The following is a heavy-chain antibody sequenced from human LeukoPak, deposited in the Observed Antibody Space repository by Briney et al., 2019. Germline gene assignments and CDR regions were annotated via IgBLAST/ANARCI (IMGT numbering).Heavy chain of an antibody. CDR2: MYYSGGP. J-gene: IGHJ4*02. D-gene: IGHD4-17*01. V-gene: IGHV4-59*08. CDR3: ARGGTMTTVPL. CDR1: GGSMSSYY. Sequence: PSETLSLTCIVSGGSMSSYYWSWIRQPPGKGLKWIGYMYYSGGPNYNYNPSLKRRVTISVDTSKNQFSLKLSSVTAADTAVYYCARGGTMTTVPLWGQGTLVTVSS.